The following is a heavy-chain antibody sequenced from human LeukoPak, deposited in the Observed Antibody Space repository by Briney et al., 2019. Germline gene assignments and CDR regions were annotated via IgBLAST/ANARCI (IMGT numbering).Heavy chain of an antibody. CDR3: ARDNSYGSPLDY. CDR1: GFTFSNWG. D-gene: IGHD3-10*01. V-gene: IGHV3-30*03. J-gene: IGHJ4*02. CDR2: ISNDGSNY. Sequence: PGGSLRLSCTASGFTFSNWGMHWVRQAPGKGLEWVTVISNDGSNYYYADSVRGRFTISRDKSKNMLYLQLSSLRAEDTALYYCARDNSYGSPLDYWGQGTLVTVSS.